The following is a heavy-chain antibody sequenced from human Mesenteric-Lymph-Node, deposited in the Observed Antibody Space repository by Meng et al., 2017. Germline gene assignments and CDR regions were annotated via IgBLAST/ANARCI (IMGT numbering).Heavy chain of an antibody. CDR3: AREIEAAGHAGLDY. CDR1: GYTFPNDY. D-gene: IGHD6-13*01. CDR2: INPNSGGT. J-gene: IGHJ4*02. Sequence: QVQHGPCGQVVKNPGAPVKVSLKPSGYTFPNDYIHRVRQAPGQGLDWMGRINPNSGGTNYAQKFQGRVTMTRDTSISTVYMELSSLRSDDTAVYYCAREIEAAGHAGLDYWGQGTLVTVSS. V-gene: IGHV1-2*06.